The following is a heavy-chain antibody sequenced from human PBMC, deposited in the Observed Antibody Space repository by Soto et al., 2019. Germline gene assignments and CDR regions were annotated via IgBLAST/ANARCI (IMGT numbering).Heavy chain of an antibody. CDR3: ARGITAMVTDSWFDP. D-gene: IGHD5-18*01. J-gene: IGHJ5*02. V-gene: IGHV4-34*01. CDR2: INHSGST. CDR1: GGSISGYY. Sequence: SETLSLTCTVSGGSISGYYWSWIRQPPGKGLEWIGEINHSGSTNYNPSLKSRVTISVDTSKNQFSLKLSSVTAADTAVSYCARGITAMVTDSWFDPWGQGTLVTVSS.